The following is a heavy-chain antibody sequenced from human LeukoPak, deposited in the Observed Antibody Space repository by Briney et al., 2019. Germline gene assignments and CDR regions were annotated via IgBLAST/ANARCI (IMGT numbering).Heavy chain of an antibody. J-gene: IGHJ4*02. Sequence: GGSLRLSCAASGFTFSSYAMSWVRQAPGKGLEWVSAIGSSGDTYYAGSVRGRFTISRDNSKNTLYLQINSLRAEDTAVYYCAKDAVGATAYYFDYWGQGTLVTVSS. D-gene: IGHD1-26*01. CDR3: AKDAVGATAYYFDY. V-gene: IGHV3-23*01. CDR2: IGSSGDT. CDR1: GFTFSSYA.